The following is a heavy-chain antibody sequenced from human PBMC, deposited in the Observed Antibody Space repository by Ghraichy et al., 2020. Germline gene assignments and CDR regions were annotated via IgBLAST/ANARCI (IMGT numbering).Heavy chain of an antibody. Sequence: WGSLRLSCAASGFTFSSYALIWVRQAPGKGLEWVSGIGGSGGITNYADSVKGRFTISRDNSKNTLYLQMNSLRAEDTAVYYCAKEFSSDWYFSDYWGQGTLVTVSS. D-gene: IGHD6-19*01. CDR3: AKEFSSDWYFSDY. J-gene: IGHJ4*02. CDR1: GFTFSSYA. CDR2: IGGSGGIT. V-gene: IGHV3-23*01.